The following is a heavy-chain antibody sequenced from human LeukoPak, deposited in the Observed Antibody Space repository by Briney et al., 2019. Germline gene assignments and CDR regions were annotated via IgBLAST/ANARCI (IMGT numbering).Heavy chain of an antibody. CDR2: INPNSGGT. V-gene: IGHV1-2*02. J-gene: IGHJ6*03. D-gene: IGHD3-16*01. Sequence: GASVKVPYKASGYTLTGYYMHWVRQAPGQGLEWMGWINPNSGGTNYAQKFQGRVTMTRDTSISTAYMELSRLRSDDTAVYYCARSGGPDYYYYMDVWGKGTTVTVSS. CDR1: GYTLTGYY. CDR3: ARSGGPDYYYYMDV.